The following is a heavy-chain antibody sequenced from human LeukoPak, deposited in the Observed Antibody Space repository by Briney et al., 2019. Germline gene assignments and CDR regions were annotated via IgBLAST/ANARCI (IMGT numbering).Heavy chain of an antibody. CDR1: GFTISSYG. J-gene: IGHJ4*02. CDR2: ISGSGGST. Sequence: GGSLRLSCAASGFTISSYGMSWVRQAPGKGLEWVSAISGSGGSTYSSDSVKGRFTISRDNSRNTLYLQMNSLRVEDTAEYYCAKGYSGYYAMYYFDYWGQGTRVTVSS. V-gene: IGHV3-23*01. D-gene: IGHD3-22*01. CDR3: AKGYSGYYAMYYFDY.